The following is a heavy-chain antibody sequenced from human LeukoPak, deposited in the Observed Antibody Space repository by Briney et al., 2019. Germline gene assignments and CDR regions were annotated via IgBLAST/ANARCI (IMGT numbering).Heavy chain of an antibody. CDR1: GDSVSSTSAA. CDR3: ARVDYYDSSGYHGFFDY. D-gene: IGHD3-22*01. J-gene: IGHJ4*02. CDR2: TYYRSNWYN. V-gene: IGHV6-1*01. Sequence: SQTLSLTCAISGDSVSSTSAAWNWIRQSPSRGLEWLGRTYYRSNWYNDYAVSVKSRITINPDTSKNQFSLQLNSVTPEDTAVYYCARVDYYDSSGYHGFFDYWGQGTLVTVSS.